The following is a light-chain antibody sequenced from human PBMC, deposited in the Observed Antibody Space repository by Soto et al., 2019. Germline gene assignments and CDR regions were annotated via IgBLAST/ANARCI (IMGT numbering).Light chain of an antibody. CDR2: GAS. Sequence: EIMMTHSPGTLSLSPGERATLSCRASQSVSSSYLAWYQQKPGQAPRLLMYGASSRATGIPPRFSGGGFGREFTLTISSLQLEDFAVYYCQQRGESFGQGTRLEIK. CDR3: QQRGES. V-gene: IGKV3-20*01. J-gene: IGKJ5*01. CDR1: QSVSSSY.